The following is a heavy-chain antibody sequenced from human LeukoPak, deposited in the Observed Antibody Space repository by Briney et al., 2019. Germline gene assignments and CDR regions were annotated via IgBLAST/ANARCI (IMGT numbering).Heavy chain of an antibody. D-gene: IGHD1-26*01. Sequence: PGGSLRLSCAASGFTFSDYYMSWIRQAPGKGLEWVSYISSSSSYTNYADSVKGRFTISRDNAKNSLYLQMSSLRAEDTAVYFCASYVGGTTGFDSWGQGTLVTVSS. J-gene: IGHJ4*02. CDR1: GFTFSDYY. CDR2: ISSSSSYT. V-gene: IGHV3-11*03. CDR3: ASYVGGTTGFDS.